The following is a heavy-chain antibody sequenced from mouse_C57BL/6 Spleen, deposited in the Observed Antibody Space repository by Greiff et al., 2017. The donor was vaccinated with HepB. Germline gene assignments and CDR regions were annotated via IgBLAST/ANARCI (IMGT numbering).Heavy chain of an antibody. J-gene: IGHJ4*01. CDR2: ISNGGGST. V-gene: IGHV5-12*01. CDR1: GFTFSDYY. D-gene: IGHD1-1*01. Sequence: EVMLVESGGGLVQPGGSLKLSCAASGFTFSDYYMYWVRQTPEKRLEWVAYISNGGGSTYYPDTVKGRDTISRDNAKNTLYLQMSRLKSEDTAMYYCARPSYYGGSYEGDAMDYWGQGTSVTVSS. CDR3: ARPSYYGGSYEGDAMDY.